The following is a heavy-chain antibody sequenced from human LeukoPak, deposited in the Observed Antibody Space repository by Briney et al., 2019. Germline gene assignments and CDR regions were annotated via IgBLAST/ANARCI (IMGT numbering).Heavy chain of an antibody. Sequence: SETLSLTCTVSGYSISNGYYWGWIRQPPGKGLEWIGSIYYSGSTYYNPSLKSRVTISVDTSKNQFSLKLSSVTAADTAVYYCAGIAARPKTGRRWFDPWGQGTLVTVSS. CDR2: IYYSGST. J-gene: IGHJ5*02. CDR1: GYSISNGYY. D-gene: IGHD6-6*01. CDR3: AGIAARPKTGRRWFDP. V-gene: IGHV4-38-2*02.